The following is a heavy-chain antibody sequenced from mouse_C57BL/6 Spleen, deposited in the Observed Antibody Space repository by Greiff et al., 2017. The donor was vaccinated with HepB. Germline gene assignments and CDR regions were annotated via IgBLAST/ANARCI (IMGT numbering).Heavy chain of an antibody. Sequence: EVQLQQSGAELVRPGASVKLSCTASGFNIKDDYMHWVKQRPEQGLEWIGWIDPENGDTEYASKFQGKATITADTSSNTAYLQLSSLTSEDTAGYYWTTYGSYVGFAYWGQGTLVTVSA. D-gene: IGHD1-1*02. CDR2: IDPENGDT. J-gene: IGHJ3*01. V-gene: IGHV14-4*01. CDR1: GFNIKDDY. CDR3: TTYGSYVGFAY.